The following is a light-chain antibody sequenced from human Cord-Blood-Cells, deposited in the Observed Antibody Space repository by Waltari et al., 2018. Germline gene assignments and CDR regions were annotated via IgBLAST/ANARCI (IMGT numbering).Light chain of an antibody. V-gene: IGLV3-19*01. J-gene: IGLJ3*02. CDR1: TLRSSY. CDR2: GNN. CDR3: HSRDSSGNHCV. Sequence: SSELTHDPALSVALGHPRRITCQGDTLRSSYAHGYQQKPGQAPVLFIYGNNNRPSGIPDRFSGSSSGNTASLTITGAQAEDEADYYCHSRDSSGNHCVFGGGTKLTVL.